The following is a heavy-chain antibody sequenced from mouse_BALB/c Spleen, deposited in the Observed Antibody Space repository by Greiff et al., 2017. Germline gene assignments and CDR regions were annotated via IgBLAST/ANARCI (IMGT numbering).Heavy chain of an antibody. CDR1: GFTFSSYT. D-gene: IGHD2-2*01. V-gene: IGHV5-6-4*01. J-gene: IGHJ3*01. CDR3: TRGGGYDSY. Sequence: EVQLVESGGGLVKPGGSLKLSCAASGFTFSSYTMSWVRQTPEKRLEWVATISSGGSYTYYPDSVKGRFTISRDNAKNTLYLQMSSLKSEDTAMYYCTRGGGYDSYWGQGTLVTVSA. CDR2: ISSGGSYT.